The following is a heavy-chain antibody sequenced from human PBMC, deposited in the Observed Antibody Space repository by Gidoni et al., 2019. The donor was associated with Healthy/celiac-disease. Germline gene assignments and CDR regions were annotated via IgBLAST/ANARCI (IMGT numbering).Heavy chain of an antibody. D-gene: IGHD3-10*01. CDR1: GFPFSSYA. J-gene: IGHJ4*02. CDR2: ISGSGGST. CDR3: AKDDSGTGDYFDY. V-gene: IGHV3-23*01. Sequence: EVQLLESGGGLVQPGGSLRHSGVASGFPFSSYAISWVRQAPGKGLEWVSAISGSGGSTYYAYSVKGRFTISRDNSKNTLYLQMNSLRAEDTAVYYCAKDDSGTGDYFDYCGQGTLVTVSS.